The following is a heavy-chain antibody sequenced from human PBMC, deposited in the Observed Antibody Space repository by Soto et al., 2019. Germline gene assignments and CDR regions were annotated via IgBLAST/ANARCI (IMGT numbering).Heavy chain of an antibody. V-gene: IGHV3-23*01. J-gene: IGHJ4*02. CDR1: GFTCSSYA. CDR2: ISGSGGST. D-gene: IGHD6-19*01. CDR3: AKDKYSSGFSYY. Sequence: GGSLRVSCAASGFTCSSYAMSWVRQAPGKGLEWVSAISGSGGSTYYADSVKGRFTISRDNSKNTLYLQMNSLRAEDTAVYYCAKDKYSSGFSYYWGQGTLVTVSS.